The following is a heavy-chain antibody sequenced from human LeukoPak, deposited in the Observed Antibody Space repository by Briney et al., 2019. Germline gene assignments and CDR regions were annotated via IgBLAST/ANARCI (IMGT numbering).Heavy chain of an antibody. Sequence: PSETLSLTCTVSGGSISSYYWSWIRQPPGKGLEWIGYMYYSGSTSYNPPLKSRVTISVDTSKNQFSLKLYSVTAADTAVYYCARGAIAAAGAVIFWGQGTLVTVSS. CDR1: GGSISSYY. CDR3: ARGAIAAAGAVIF. V-gene: IGHV4-59*01. J-gene: IGHJ4*02. D-gene: IGHD6-13*01. CDR2: MYYSGST.